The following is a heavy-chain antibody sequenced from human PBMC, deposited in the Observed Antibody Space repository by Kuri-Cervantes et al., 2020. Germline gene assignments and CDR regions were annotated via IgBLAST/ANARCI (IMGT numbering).Heavy chain of an antibody. J-gene: IGHJ6*02. V-gene: IGHV1-24*01. CDR2: FDPEDGET. CDR1: GYTLTELS. CDR3: ARVLEQVSDLDLSYYYYGMDV. Sequence: ASVKVSCKVSGYTLTELSMHWVRQAPGKGLEWMGGFDPEDGETIYAQKFQGRVTMTEDTSTDTAYMELSSLRSEGTAVYYCARVLEQVSDLDLSYYYYGMDVWGQGTTVTISS. D-gene: IGHD2-21*01.